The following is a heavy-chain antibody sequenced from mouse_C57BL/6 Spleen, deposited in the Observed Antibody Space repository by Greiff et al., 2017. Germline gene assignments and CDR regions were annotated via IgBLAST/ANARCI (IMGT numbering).Heavy chain of an antibody. J-gene: IGHJ1*03. V-gene: IGHV3-1*01. CDR1: GYSITSGYD. D-gene: IGHD4-1*01. Sequence: EVQLQESGPGMVKPSQSLSLTCTVTGYSITSGYDWHWIRHFPGNKLEWMGYISYSGSTNYNPSLKSRISITHDTSKNHFFLKLNSVTTEDTATYYGARGGLGRGYFDVWGTGTTVTVSS. CDR2: ISYSGST. CDR3: ARGGLGRGYFDV.